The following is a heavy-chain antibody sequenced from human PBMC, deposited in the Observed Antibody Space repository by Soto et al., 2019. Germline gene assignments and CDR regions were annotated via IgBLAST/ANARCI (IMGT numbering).Heavy chain of an antibody. CDR1: GGSISSSSYY. Sequence: SETLSLTCTVSGGSISSSSYYWGWIRQLPGKGLEWIGSIYYSGSTYYNPSLKSRVTISVDTSKNQFSLKRSSVNAADTAVYYCARHGHDYDSSGYWYYFNYWGQGTLVTVSS. CDR3: ARHGHDYDSSGYWYYFNY. CDR2: IYYSGST. V-gene: IGHV4-39*01. D-gene: IGHD3-22*01. J-gene: IGHJ4*02.